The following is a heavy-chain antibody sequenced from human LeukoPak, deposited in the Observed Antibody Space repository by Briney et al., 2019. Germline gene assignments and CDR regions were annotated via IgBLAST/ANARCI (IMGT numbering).Heavy chain of an antibody. J-gene: IGHJ4*02. D-gene: IGHD5-18*01. CDR3: APEGGSSYDY. V-gene: IGHV3-74*01. CDR2: INSDGSIA. Sequence: PGGSLRLSCAASGFTFSTYWMHWVRQVPGKGLVWVSRINSDGSIADYADAVKGRFTISRDNARNTLYLEMNSLRAEDTALYFCAPEGGSSYDYWGQGPLVTVSS. CDR1: GFTFSTYW.